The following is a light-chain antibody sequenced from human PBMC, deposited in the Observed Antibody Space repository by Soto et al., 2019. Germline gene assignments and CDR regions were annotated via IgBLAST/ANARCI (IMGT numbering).Light chain of an antibody. Sequence: IRLTLSPVTLSLTPGERATVSGRASQSVSSRSLAGYQQKPGQAPRLLISGASSRAADIPDRFSGSGSGTDFTLTINRLEAEDFAVYYCQLSDSSPRTFGQGTKAAIK. J-gene: IGKJ1*01. V-gene: IGKV3-20*01. CDR2: GAS. CDR3: QLSDSSPRT. CDR1: QSVSSRS.